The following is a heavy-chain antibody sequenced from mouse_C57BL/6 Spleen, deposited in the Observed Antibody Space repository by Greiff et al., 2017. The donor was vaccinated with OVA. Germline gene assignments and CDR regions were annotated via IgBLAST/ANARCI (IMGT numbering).Heavy chain of an antibody. D-gene: IGHD3-1*01. Sequence: VKLQESGAELVKPGASVKLSCKASGYTFTEYTIHWVKQRSGQGLEWIGWFYPGSGSIKYNEKFKDKATLTADKSSSTVYMELSRLTSEDAAVYFCARHEEGSAWFAYWGQGTLVTVSA. V-gene: IGHV1-62-2*01. J-gene: IGHJ3*01. CDR1: GYTFTEYT. CDR3: ARHEEGSAWFAY. CDR2: FYPGSGSI.